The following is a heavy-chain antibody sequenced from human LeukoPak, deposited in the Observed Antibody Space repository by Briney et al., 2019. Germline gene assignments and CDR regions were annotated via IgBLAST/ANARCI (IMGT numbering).Heavy chain of an antibody. J-gene: IGHJ4*02. CDR2: ISYDGSNK. CDR1: GFTFSSYA. CDR3: ARDQIDSSGSSFDY. V-gene: IGHV3-30-3*01. D-gene: IGHD3-22*01. Sequence: QPGGSLRLSCAASGFTFSSYAMHWVRQAPGKGLEWVAVISYDGSNKYYADSVKGRFTISRDNSKNTLYLQMNSLRAEDTAVYYCARDQIDSSGSSFDYWGQGTLVTVSS.